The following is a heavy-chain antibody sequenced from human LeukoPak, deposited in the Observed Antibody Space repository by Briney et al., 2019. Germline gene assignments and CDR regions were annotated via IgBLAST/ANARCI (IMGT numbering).Heavy chain of an antibody. CDR1: GFTVDDYA. Sequence: GGSLRLSCAASGFTVDDYAMHWVRQAPGKGLEWVSLISGDGGSTYYADSVKGRFTISRDNSKNSLYLQMNSLRTEDTALYYCAKDWGAYYDSSGFYSGDFDYWGQGTLVTVSS. V-gene: IGHV3-43*02. D-gene: IGHD3-22*01. J-gene: IGHJ4*02. CDR2: ISGDGGST. CDR3: AKDWGAYYDSSGFYSGDFDY.